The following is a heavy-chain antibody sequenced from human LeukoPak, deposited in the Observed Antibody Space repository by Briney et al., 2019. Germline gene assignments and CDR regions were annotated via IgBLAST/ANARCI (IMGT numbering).Heavy chain of an antibody. CDR2: IYWNDEK. CDR3: ARRRSAAIDY. J-gene: IGHJ4*02. Sequence: SGPTLVKPTQTLTLTCTFSGFSLSTSGVGVGWIRQPPGKALEWLVLIYWNDEKRYSPSLKSRLTINKDTSKNQVVLTMTNMDPVDTATYYCARRRSAAIDYWGQGTLVTVSS. D-gene: IGHD2-15*01. CDR1: GFSLSTSGVG. V-gene: IGHV2-5*01.